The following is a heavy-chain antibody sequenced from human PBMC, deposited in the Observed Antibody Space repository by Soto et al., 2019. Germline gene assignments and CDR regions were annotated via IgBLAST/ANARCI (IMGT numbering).Heavy chain of an antibody. Sequence: GGSLRLSCAASGFTFSNAWMSWVRQAPGKGLEWVGRIKSKTDGGTTDYAAPVKGRFTISRDDSKNTLYLQMNSLKTEDTAVYYCTTINYCSSTSCYLWSYYYYMDVWGKGTTVTVSS. V-gene: IGHV3-15*01. J-gene: IGHJ6*03. CDR3: TTINYCSSTSCYLWSYYYYMDV. D-gene: IGHD2-2*01. CDR1: GFTFSNAW. CDR2: IKSKTDGGTT.